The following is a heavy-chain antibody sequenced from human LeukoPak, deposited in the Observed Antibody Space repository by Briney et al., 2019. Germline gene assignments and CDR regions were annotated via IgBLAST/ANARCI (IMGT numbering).Heavy chain of an antibody. CDR1: GYTFISYD. J-gene: IGHJ5*02. V-gene: IGHV1-8*01. CDR2: MNPNSGNT. CDR3: ARGYCSGGSCYYRVNWFDP. Sequence: ASVKVSCKASGYTFISYDINWVRQATGQGLEWMGWMNPNSGNTGYAQKFQGRVTMTRNTSISTAYMELSSLRSEDTAVYYCARGYCSGGSCYYRVNWFDPWGQGTLVTVSS. D-gene: IGHD2-15*01.